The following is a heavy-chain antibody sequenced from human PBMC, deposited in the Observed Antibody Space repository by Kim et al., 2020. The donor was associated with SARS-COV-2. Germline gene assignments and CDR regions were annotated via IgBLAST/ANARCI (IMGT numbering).Heavy chain of an antibody. D-gene: IGHD3-9*01. CDR3: AREPRRDSYDILTGYYKGYFDY. CDR2: IIPILGIA. CDR1: GGTFSSYA. J-gene: IGHJ4*02. V-gene: IGHV1-69*04. Sequence: SVKVSCKASGGTFSSYAISWVRQAPGQGLEWMGRIIPILGIANYAQKFQGRVTITADKSTSTAYMELSSLRSEDTAVYYCAREPRRDSYDILTGYYKGYFDYWGQGTLVTVSS.